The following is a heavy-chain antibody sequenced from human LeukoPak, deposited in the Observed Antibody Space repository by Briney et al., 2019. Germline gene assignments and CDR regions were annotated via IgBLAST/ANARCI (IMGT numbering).Heavy chain of an antibody. J-gene: IGHJ4*02. CDR3: AKGNYYDSSGYYAEKDYYFDY. CDR1: GFTFDDYA. CDR2: ISWNSGSI. D-gene: IGHD3-22*01. V-gene: IGHV3-9*01. Sequence: QPGGSLRLSCAASGFTFDDYAMHWVRHAPGKGLEWVSGISWNSGSIGYADSVKGRFTISRDNAKNSLYLQMNSLRAEDTALYYCAKGNYYDSSGYYAEKDYYFDYWGQGTLVTVSS.